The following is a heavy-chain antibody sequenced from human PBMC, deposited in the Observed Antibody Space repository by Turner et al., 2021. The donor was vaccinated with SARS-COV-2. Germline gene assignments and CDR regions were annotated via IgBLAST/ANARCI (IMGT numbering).Heavy chain of an antibody. V-gene: IGHV3-30-3*01. CDR1: GFTFSSYA. J-gene: IGHJ4*02. CDR3: ARATYLLGYCANGVCYPDY. CDR2: ISYDESDK. D-gene: IGHD2-8*01. Sequence: QVQLVESAGGVVQPGRSLRLSCADSGFTFSSYAMHWVRQAPGKGLEWVAVISYDESDKDYADSVKGRFIISRDNSKNTLYLQMNSLRAEDTAVYYCARATYLLGYCANGVCYPDYWGQGTLVTVSS.